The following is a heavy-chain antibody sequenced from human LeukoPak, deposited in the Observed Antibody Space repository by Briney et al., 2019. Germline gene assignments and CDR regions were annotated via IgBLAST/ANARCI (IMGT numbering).Heavy chain of an antibody. CDR1: GFIFSSSA. D-gene: IGHD2-21*02. J-gene: IGHJ4*02. V-gene: IGHV3-23*01. Sequence: GGSLRLSCAASGFIFSSSAMSWVRQAPGKGLEWVSVISSSGGSTFYADSVKGRFTISRDNSKNTVYLQMNSLRAEDTAVYYCAKDGCGGDCYRFDYWGQGTLVTVSS. CDR3: AKDGCGGDCYRFDY. CDR2: ISSSGGST.